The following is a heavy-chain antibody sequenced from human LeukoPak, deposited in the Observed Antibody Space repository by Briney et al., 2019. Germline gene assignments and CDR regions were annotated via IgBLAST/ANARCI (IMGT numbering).Heavy chain of an antibody. D-gene: IGHD2-2*01. CDR2: IYYSGST. V-gene: IGHV4-59*01. Sequence: PSETLSLTCTVSGGSISSYYWSWIRQPPGKGLAWIGYIYYSGSTNYNPSLKSRVTISVDTSKNQFSLKLSSVTAADTAVYYCARWIRSSTSGLFDYWGQGTLVTVSS. CDR3: ARWIRSSTSGLFDY. CDR1: GGSISSYY. J-gene: IGHJ4*02.